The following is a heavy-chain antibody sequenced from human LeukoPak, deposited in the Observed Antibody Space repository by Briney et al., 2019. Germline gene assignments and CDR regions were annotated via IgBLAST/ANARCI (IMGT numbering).Heavy chain of an antibody. CDR2: MSPNSGNT. CDR3: VRTPPNWGADY. V-gene: IGHV1-8*01. CDR1: GYTFITYD. D-gene: IGHD7-27*01. J-gene: IGHJ4*02. Sequence: ASVNVSCKASGYTFITYDINWVRQATGQGLEWMGWMSPNSGNTGYAQKFQGRVTMTRNTAMSTAYMEVSSLRSEDTAVYYCVRTPPNWGADYWGQGTLVTVSS.